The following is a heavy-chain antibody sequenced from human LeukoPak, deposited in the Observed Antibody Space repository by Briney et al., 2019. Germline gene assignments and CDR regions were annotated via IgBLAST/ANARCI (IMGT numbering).Heavy chain of an antibody. J-gene: IGHJ4*02. CDR3: ARDHSGFHFDY. CDR2: ISAYNGIP. Sequence: ASVKVSCKASGYTFTSYHIAWVRQAPGRGLEWMGWISAYNGIPKYAENLQGRITMTIDTFTSTAYMELRSLRSDDTAVYYCARDHSGFHFDYWGQGTLVTVSS. V-gene: IGHV1-18*01. CDR1: GYTFTSYH. D-gene: IGHD3-10*01.